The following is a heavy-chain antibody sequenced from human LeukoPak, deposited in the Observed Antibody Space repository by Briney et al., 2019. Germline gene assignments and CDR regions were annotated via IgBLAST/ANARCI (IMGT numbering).Heavy chain of an antibody. CDR1: GFTFSSYA. CDR3: AKDRSGSYRQFDY. Sequence: PGGSLRLSCAASGFTFSSYAMHWVRQAPGKGLEWVSAISGSGGSTYYADSVKGRFTISRDNSKNTLYLQMNSLRAEDTAVYYCAKDRSGSYRQFDYWGQGTLVTVSS. CDR2: ISGSGGST. V-gene: IGHV3-23*01. D-gene: IGHD1-26*01. J-gene: IGHJ4*02.